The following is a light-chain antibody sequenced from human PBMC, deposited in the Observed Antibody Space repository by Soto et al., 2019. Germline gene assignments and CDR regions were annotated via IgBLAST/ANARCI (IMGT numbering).Light chain of an antibody. V-gene: IGKV3-20*01. CDR1: QSVSSSY. J-gene: IGKJ4*01. CDR3: QQYGSSPLT. CDR2: GAS. Sequence: EIVLTQSPGTLSLSPGERATLSCRASQSVSSSYLAWYQQKPGQAPSLLIYGASSRATGIPDRFSGSGSGXXXXXXXSRLEPEDFGVYYCQQYGSSPLTFGGGTKVDIK.